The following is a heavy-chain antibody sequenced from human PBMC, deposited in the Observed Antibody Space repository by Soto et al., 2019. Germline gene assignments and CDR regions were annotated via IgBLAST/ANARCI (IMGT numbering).Heavy chain of an antibody. CDR1: GGTFSSYA. D-gene: IGHD2-2*01. CDR2: IIPIFDTA. J-gene: IGHJ6*04. V-gene: IGHV1-69*12. CDR3: ARHDCISSSCYYYYYYGMDV. Sequence: QVQLVQSGAEVKKPGSSVKVSCKASGGTFSSYAISWVRQAPGQGLEWMGGIIPIFDTANYAQNFQGRVTITADEYTRTAYMELSSLRSEDTAVYYCARHDCISSSCYYYYYYGMDVWGKGTTVTVSS.